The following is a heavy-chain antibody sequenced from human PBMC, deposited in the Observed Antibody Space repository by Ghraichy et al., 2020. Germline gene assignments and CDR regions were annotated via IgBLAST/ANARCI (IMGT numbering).Heavy chain of an antibody. CDR2: ITSSSRFI. V-gene: IGHV3-48*02. Sequence: GGSLRLSCVGSGFTLSSYSMNWVRQAPGKGLEWVSYITSSSRFISYADSVKGRFTVSRDNAQNSVYLQLKSLRDEDTAVYYCARGSTVVRFYYYDGMDVWRQGTAVTVSS. CDR3: ARGSTVVRFYYYDGMDV. J-gene: IGHJ6*02. D-gene: IGHD4-23*01. CDR1: GFTLSSYS.